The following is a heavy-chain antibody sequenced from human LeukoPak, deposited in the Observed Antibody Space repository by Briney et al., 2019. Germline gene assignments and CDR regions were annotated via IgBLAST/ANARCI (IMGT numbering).Heavy chain of an antibody. CDR3: ARDGLGPYCGGDCFSHDAFDI. D-gene: IGHD2-21*01. CDR1: GGSISSYY. CDR2: MYTSGST. Sequence: TTSETLSLTCSVSGGSISSYYWSWIRKPAGQGLEWIGRMYTSGSTDYNPSLKRRVTMSVDTSKNQFSLSLSSVTAADTAVYYCARDGLGPYCGGDCFSHDAFDIWGQGTMVTVSS. V-gene: IGHV4-4*07. J-gene: IGHJ3*02.